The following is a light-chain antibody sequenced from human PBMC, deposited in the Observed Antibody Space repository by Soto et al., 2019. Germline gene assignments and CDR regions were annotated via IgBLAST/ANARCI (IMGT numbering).Light chain of an antibody. CDR2: VAS. Sequence: AIQMTQSPSSLSASVGDRVTITCRASQGIKNDVAWYQQKPGKAPKLLIHVASTLQSGVQSRFSGSGSGTDFTLTIISLQPEDLATYYCLQDYNYPYTFGQGTKLEI. CDR1: QGIKND. V-gene: IGKV1-6*01. J-gene: IGKJ2*01. CDR3: LQDYNYPYT.